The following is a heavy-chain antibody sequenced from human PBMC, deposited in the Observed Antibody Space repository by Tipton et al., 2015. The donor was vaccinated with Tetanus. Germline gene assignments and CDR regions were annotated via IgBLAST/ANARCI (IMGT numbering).Heavy chain of an antibody. D-gene: IGHD5-18*01. CDR2: IYYSGST. Sequence: TLSLTCTVSGGSISSGDYYWSWIRQPPGKGLEWIGYIYYSGSTYYNPSLKSRVTISVDTSKNQFSLKLSSVTAADTAVYYCARYVDTAMVRSPYFDYWGQGTLVTVSS. CDR3: ARYVDTAMVRSPYFDY. CDR1: GGSISSGDYY. V-gene: IGHV4-30-4*01. J-gene: IGHJ4*02.